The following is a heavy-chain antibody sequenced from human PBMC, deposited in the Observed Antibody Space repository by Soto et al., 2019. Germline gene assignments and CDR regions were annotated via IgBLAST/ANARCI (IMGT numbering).Heavy chain of an antibody. J-gene: IGHJ6*02. CDR1: GFSFSSYA. CDR3: ARYIPGVRYYGIDV. Sequence: EVQLLESGGGLVQPGGSLRLSCAASGFSFSSYAMKWVRQAPGKGLEWVSLIGESGTNIYYADSVKGRFSISRDNSGNTLFLEMYSLRAEDTAVYYCARYIPGVRYYGIDVWGQGTTVSVSS. V-gene: IGHV3-23*01. CDR2: IGESGTNI. D-gene: IGHD2-2*01.